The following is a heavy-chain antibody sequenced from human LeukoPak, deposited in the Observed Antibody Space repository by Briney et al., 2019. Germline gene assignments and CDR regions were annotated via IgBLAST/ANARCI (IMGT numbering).Heavy chain of an antibody. J-gene: IGHJ4*02. Sequence: SETLSLTCTVSGGSISSYYWSWIRQPPGKGLEWIGYIYYSGSTNYNPSLKSRVTISVDTSKNQFSLRLNSVTAADTAVYYCARVYDGYFDYWGQGTLVTVSS. CDR2: IYYSGST. CDR1: GGSISSYY. CDR3: ARVYDGYFDY. V-gene: IGHV4-59*01. D-gene: IGHD3-3*01.